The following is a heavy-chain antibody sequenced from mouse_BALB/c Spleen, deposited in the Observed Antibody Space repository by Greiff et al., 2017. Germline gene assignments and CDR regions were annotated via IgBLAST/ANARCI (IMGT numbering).Heavy chain of an antibody. CDR1: GFTFSSYA. V-gene: IGHV5-6-5*01. Sequence: EVQLVESGGGLVKPGGSLKLSCAASGFTFSSYAMSWVRQTPEKRLEWVASISSGGSTYYPDSVKGRFTISRDNARNILYLQMSSLRSEDTAMYYCARGGIYYDYPWYFDVWGAGTTVTVSS. CDR2: ISSGGST. D-gene: IGHD2-4*01. J-gene: IGHJ1*01. CDR3: ARGGIYYDYPWYFDV.